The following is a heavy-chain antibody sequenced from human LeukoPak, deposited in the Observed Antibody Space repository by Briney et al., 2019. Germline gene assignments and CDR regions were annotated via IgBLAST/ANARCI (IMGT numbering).Heavy chain of an antibody. J-gene: IGHJ3*02. Sequence: SETLSLTCTVSGGSISSYYWSWIRQPAGKGLEWIGRIYTSGSTNYNPSLKSRVTMSVDTSKNQFSLKLSSVTAADTAIYYCAREELHSGYLGYDAFDIWGQGTMVTVSS. CDR3: AREELHSGYLGYDAFDI. CDR1: GGSISSYY. D-gene: IGHD5-12*01. V-gene: IGHV4-4*07. CDR2: IYTSGST.